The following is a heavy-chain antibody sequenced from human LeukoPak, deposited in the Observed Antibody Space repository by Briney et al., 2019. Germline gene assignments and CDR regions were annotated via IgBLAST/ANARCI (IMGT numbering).Heavy chain of an antibody. CDR2: IIPIFGTA. CDR1: GGTFSSYA. D-gene: IGHD5-18*01. Sequence: ASVKVSCKASGGTFSSYAISWVRQAPGQGLEWMGGIIPIFGTANYAQKFHGRVTITADKSTSTAYMELSSLRSEDTAVYYCARARYSYGSWYFDYWGQGTLVTVSS. CDR3: ARARYSYGSWYFDY. V-gene: IGHV1-69*06. J-gene: IGHJ4*02.